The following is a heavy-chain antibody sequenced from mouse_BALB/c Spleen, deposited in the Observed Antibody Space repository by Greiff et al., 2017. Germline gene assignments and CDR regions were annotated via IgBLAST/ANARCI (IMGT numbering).Heavy chain of an antibody. D-gene: IGHD2-12*01. CDR1: GYSITSDYA. CDR2: ISYSGST. Sequence: EVQLQESGPGLVKPSQSLSLTCTATGYSITSDYAWNWMRQFPGNKLGWLGYISYSGSTSYNPSLKSRTSIARDTSKNQFFLQLNSVTTEDTAIYYCARLRGYFDVWGAGTTVTVSS. J-gene: IGHJ1*01. CDR3: ARLRGYFDV. V-gene: IGHV3-2*02.